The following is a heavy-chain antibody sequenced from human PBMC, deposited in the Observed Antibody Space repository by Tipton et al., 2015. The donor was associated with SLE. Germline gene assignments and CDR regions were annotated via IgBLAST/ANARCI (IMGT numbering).Heavy chain of an antibody. V-gene: IGHV4-61*09. Sequence: TLSLTCSVSGVPISTGAFYWAWFRQPAGKELEWIGHIYTSGTTAYNPSLKSRVTISTDTSKNQFFLKLNSVTAADTAVYYCARDQTSWWYYYWGLGTLVTVSS. CDR2: IYTSGTT. CDR3: ARDQTSWWYYY. CDR1: GVPISTGAFY. D-gene: IGHD2-15*01. J-gene: IGHJ4*02.